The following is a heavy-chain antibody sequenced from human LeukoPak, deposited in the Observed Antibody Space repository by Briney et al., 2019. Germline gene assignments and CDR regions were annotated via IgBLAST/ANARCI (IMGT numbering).Heavy chain of an antibody. Sequence: PSETLSLTCTVSGGSIDSYYWSWIRQPPGKGQEWIGYIYYTASTEYHPSLKSRVTISLDTSKNQFSLKLTSVTAADTAVYYCARVYQSAEYYFDYRGQGSLVSVSS. CDR3: ARVYQSAEYYFDY. J-gene: IGHJ4*02. V-gene: IGHV4-59*01. CDR1: GGSIDSYY. CDR2: IYYTAST. D-gene: IGHD2-2*01.